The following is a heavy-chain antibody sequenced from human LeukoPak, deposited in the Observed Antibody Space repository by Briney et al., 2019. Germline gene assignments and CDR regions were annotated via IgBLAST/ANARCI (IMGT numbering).Heavy chain of an antibody. CDR3: ASNYFDDSGYYWGFDY. D-gene: IGHD3-22*01. CDR2: ISSSSSTI. J-gene: IGHJ4*02. CDR1: GFTFSSYS. V-gene: IGHV3-48*01. Sequence: GGSLRLSCAASGFTFSSYSMNWVRQAPGKGLEWVSYISSSSSTIYYADSVKGRFTISRDNSKNMLYLQMNSLRAEDTAMYYCASNYFDDSGYYWGFDYWGQGTLVTVSS.